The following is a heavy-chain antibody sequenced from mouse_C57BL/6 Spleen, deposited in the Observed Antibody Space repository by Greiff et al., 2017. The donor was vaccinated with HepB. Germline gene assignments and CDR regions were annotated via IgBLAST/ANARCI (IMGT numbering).Heavy chain of an antibody. CDR1: GYSITSGYY. D-gene: IGHD3-2*02. Sequence: VQLQQSGPGLVKPSQSLSLTCSVTGYSITSGYYWNWIRQFPGNKLEWMGYISYDGSNNYNPSLKNRISITRDTSKNQFFLKLNSVTTEDTATYYCAGGSSGYDAMDYWGQGTSVTVSS. J-gene: IGHJ4*01. CDR3: AGGSSGYDAMDY. CDR2: ISYDGSN. V-gene: IGHV3-6*01.